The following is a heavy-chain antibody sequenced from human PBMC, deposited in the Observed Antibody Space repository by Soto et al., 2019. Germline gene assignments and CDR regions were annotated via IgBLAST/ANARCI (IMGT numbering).Heavy chain of an antibody. CDR2: ISGSDGST. CDR1: GFTFSIYA. V-gene: IGHV3-23*01. D-gene: IGHD2-15*01. Sequence: PGGSLRLSCAASGFTFSIYAMSWVRQAPGKGLEWVSVISGSDGSTLYADSVKGRFTISRDNSKNRLYLQMNSLRAEDTAVYYCAKRRGAGGHFDYWGQGALVTVSS. CDR3: AKRRGAGGHFDY. J-gene: IGHJ4*02.